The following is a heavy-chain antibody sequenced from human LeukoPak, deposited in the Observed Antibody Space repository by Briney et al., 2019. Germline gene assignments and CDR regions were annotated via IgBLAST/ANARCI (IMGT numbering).Heavy chain of an antibody. Sequence: PSETLSLTCTVSGGSISPGKGLEWIGYSGSSHSNPSLKSRVTMSVDTSKNQFYLKLNSVTAADTALYYCARDPPGSSWSGYYFDSWGRGTLVTVSS. V-gene: IGHV4-59*12. J-gene: IGHJ4*02. D-gene: IGHD6-13*01. CDR1: GGSIS. CDR3: ARDPPGSSWSGYYFDS. CDR2: SGSS.